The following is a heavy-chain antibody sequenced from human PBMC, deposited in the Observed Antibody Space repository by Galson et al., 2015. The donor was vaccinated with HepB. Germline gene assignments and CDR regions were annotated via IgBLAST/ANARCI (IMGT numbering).Heavy chain of an antibody. CDR1: GGTFSSYA. CDR2: IIPIFGTA. J-gene: IGHJ5*02. CDR3: ARGRGYSYGRGSTGWFDP. V-gene: IGHV1-69*13. D-gene: IGHD5-18*01. Sequence: SVKVSCKASGGTFSSYAISWVRQAPGQGLEWMGGIIPIFGTANYAQKFQGRVTITADESTSTAYMELSSLRSEDTAVYYCARGRGYSYGRGSTGWFDPWGQGTLVTVSS.